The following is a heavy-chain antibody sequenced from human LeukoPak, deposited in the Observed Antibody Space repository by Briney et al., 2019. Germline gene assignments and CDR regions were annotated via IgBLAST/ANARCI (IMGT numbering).Heavy chain of an antibody. CDR3: ARRAGAYSHPYDY. D-gene: IGHD4/OR15-4a*01. J-gene: IGHJ4*02. Sequence: PGGSLRLSCAASGFTVSSNYMSWVRQAPGKGLEWVSVIYSGDNTHYSDSVKGRFTISRDNSKNTLYLQMNSLRAEDTAVYYCARRAGAYSHPYDYWGQGTLVTVSS. CDR2: IYSGDNT. V-gene: IGHV3-53*01. CDR1: GFTVSSNY.